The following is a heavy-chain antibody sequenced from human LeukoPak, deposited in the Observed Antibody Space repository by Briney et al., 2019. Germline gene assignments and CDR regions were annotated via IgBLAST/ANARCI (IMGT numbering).Heavy chain of an antibody. V-gene: IGHV1-18*01. CDR3: ARDTADIITPGGPDY. Sequence: ASVKVSCKASGYIFASYGISWVRQAPGQGLEWMGWISAYNGDTKYAQNLQGRVTLTTDTSTGTAYMELRSLTSDDTALYYCARDTADIITPGGPDYWGRGTLITVSS. CDR2: ISAYNGDT. D-gene: IGHD2-8*02. J-gene: IGHJ4*02. CDR1: GYIFASYG.